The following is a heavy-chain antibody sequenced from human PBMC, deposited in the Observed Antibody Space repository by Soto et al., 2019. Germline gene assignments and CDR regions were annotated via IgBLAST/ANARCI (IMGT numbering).Heavy chain of an antibody. J-gene: IGHJ5*02. Sequence: VASVKVSCKASGGTFSGYAISWVRQVSGEGLEWMGGIIPIFGTANYAQKFQGRVTITADKSTSTAYGELSSLRSEDTAVYYCARQMGACSDNSCYPGPYDSWGQGTLVTVSS. CDR3: ARQMGACSDNSCYPGPYDS. V-gene: IGHV1-69*06. CDR1: GGTFSGYA. D-gene: IGHD3-16*01. CDR2: IIPIFGTA.